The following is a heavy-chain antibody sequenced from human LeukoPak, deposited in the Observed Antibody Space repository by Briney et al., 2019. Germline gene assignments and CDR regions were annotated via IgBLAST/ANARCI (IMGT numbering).Heavy chain of an antibody. CDR2: INPNSGGT. V-gene: IGHV1-2*02. J-gene: IGHJ6*03. CDR3: ARALPINYYYMDV. D-gene: IGHD1-26*01. CDR1: GYIFSDYY. Sequence: EASVKVSCKASGYIFSDYYMHWVRQAPGQGLEWMGWINPNSGGTNYAEKFQGRVTMTRDTSISTAYMELSSLRSDDTAVYYCARALPINYYYMDVWGKGTTVTVSS.